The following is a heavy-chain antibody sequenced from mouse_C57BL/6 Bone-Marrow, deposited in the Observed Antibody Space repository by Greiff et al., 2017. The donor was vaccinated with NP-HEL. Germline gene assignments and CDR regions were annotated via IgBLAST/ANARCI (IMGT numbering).Heavy chain of an antibody. D-gene: IGHD1-1*01. J-gene: IGHJ1*03. CDR2: ISNLAYSI. CDR1: GFTFSDYG. Sequence: LVESGGGLVQPGGSLKLSCAASGFTFSDYGMAWVRQAPRKGPEWVAFISNLAYSIYYADTVTGRFTISRENAKKTLSLEMSSLRAEDTAMYYCARDGFYYYGSRGPYWYFDVWGTGTTVTVSS. V-gene: IGHV5-15*01. CDR3: ARDGFYYYGSRGPYWYFDV.